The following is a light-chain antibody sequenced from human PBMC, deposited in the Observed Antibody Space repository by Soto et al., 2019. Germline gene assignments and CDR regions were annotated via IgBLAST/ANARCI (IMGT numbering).Light chain of an antibody. CDR1: SSNIGSNT. Sequence: QSALTQPPSASGTPGQRVTISCSGSSSNIGSNTVNWYQQLPGTAPKLLIYSNNQRPSGVPDRFSASKSGTSASLAISGLQSGDEADYYCAAWDDSLNGLFGGGTKLTVL. CDR2: SNN. V-gene: IGLV1-44*01. J-gene: IGLJ2*01. CDR3: AAWDDSLNGL.